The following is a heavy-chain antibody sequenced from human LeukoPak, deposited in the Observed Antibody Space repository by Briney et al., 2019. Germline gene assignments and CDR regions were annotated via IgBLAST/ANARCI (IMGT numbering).Heavy chain of an antibody. CDR1: GFTVSSNS. CDR2: IYSSVT. V-gene: IGHV3-53*01. J-gene: IGHJ5*02. CDR3: ARAMT. Sequence: GGSLRLSCTVSGFTVSSNSMSWVRQAPGKGLEWVSFIYSSVTHYSDSVKGRFTISRDNTKNSLYLQMSSLRAEDTAVYYCARAMTWGQGTLVSVSS.